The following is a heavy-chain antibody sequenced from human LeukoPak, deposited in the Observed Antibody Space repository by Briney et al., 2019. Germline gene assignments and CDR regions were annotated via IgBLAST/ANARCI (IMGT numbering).Heavy chain of an antibody. CDR2: ISDGGGTT. J-gene: IGHJ6*02. V-gene: IGHV3-48*03. CDR1: GFAFNTYD. CDR3: ARDRDSDGLDV. Sequence: AGGSLRLSCSAAGFAFNTYDMHWVRQAPGKGLQWVSYISDGGGTTYYADSVKGRFTISRDNGKNSPFLQMNSLSAEDTAIYYCARDRDSDGLDVWGQGTTVTV. D-gene: IGHD2-15*01.